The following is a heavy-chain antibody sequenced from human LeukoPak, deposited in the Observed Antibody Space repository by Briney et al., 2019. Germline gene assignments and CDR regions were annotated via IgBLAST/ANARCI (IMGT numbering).Heavy chain of an antibody. J-gene: IGHJ4*02. CDR1: GFTFSSYG. V-gene: IGHV3-33*01. CDR2: IWYDGSNK. CDR3: ARWGSTPQQLVPIFDY. Sequence: GGSLRLSCAASGFTFSSYGMHWVRQAPGKGLEGVAVIWYDGSNKYYADSVKGRFTISRDNSKNTLYLQMNSLRAEDTAVYYCARWGSTPQQLVPIFDYWGQGTLVTVSS. D-gene: IGHD6-13*01.